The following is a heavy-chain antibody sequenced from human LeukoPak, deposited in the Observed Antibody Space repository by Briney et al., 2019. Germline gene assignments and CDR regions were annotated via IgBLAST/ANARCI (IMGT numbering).Heavy chain of an antibody. CDR3: ARGFLDYGDYGAFDI. Sequence: SETLSLTCAVSGGSISSGGYSWSWIRQPPGKGLEWIGYIYHSGSTYYNPSPKSRVTISVDRSKNQFSLKLSSVTAADTAVYYCARGFLDYGDYGAFDIWGQGTMVTVSS. V-gene: IGHV4-30-2*01. D-gene: IGHD4-17*01. J-gene: IGHJ3*02. CDR2: IYHSGST. CDR1: GGSISSGGYS.